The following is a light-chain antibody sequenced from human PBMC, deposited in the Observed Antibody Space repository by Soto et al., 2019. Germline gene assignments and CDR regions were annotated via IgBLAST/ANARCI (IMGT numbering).Light chain of an antibody. CDR1: QSVSNSY. CDR3: QQYGTSPQT. CDR2: GAS. J-gene: IGKJ1*01. V-gene: IGKV3-20*01. Sequence: EIVLPQSPDTLSLSPGERATLSCRASQSVSNSYLAWYQQKPGQAPRLLIYGASSRATGIPDRFSGSGSGTDFTLTISRLEPEDCAVYYCQQYGTSPQTFGQGTKV.